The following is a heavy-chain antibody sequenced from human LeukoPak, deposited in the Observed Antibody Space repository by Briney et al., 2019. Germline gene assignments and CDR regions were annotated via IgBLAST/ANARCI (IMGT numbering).Heavy chain of an antibody. CDR2: ISSSSSYI. Sequence: GGSLRLSCAASGFTFSSYSMNWVRQARGKGLEWVSSISSSSSYIYYADSVKGRFTISRDNAKNSLYLQMPSLRAEDTAVYYCARDGLIGSGYDLPTFDYWGQGTLVTVSS. CDR1: GFTFSSYS. J-gene: IGHJ4*02. CDR3: ARDGLIGSGYDLPTFDY. V-gene: IGHV3-21*01. D-gene: IGHD5-12*01.